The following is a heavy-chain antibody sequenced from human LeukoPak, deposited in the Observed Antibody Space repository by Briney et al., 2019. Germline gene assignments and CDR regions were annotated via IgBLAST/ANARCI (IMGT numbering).Heavy chain of an antibody. CDR3: GRKSAARKTSEFDY. CDR2: IHPNSGGT. J-gene: IGHJ4*02. Sequence: ASVKVSCKASGSTFTDYYMNWVRQAPGQGLEWMGWIHPNSGGTNYAQKFQGRVTMTRDTSISTAYMELSRLTSDDTAVYYCGRKSAARKTSEFDYRGQGTLVTVSS. CDR1: GSTFTDYY. D-gene: IGHD6-6*01. V-gene: IGHV1-2*02.